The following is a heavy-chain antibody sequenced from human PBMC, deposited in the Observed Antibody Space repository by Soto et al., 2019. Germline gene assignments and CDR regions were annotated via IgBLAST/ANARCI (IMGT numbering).Heavy chain of an antibody. CDR1: GGTFSSYA. D-gene: IGHD2-15*01. CDR3: ARSDIVVVVAAYYYGMDV. CDR2: IIPIFGTA. J-gene: IGHJ6*02. Sequence: QVQLVQSGAEVKKPGSSVKVSCKASGGTFSSYAISWVRQAPGQGLEWMEGIIPIFGTANYAQKFQGRVTITADESTSTAYMELSSLRSEDTAVYYCARSDIVVVVAAYYYGMDVWGQGTTVTVSS. V-gene: IGHV1-69*01.